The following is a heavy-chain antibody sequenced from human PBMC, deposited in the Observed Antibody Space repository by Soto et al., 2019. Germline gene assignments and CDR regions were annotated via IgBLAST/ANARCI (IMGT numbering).Heavy chain of an antibody. V-gene: IGHV4-39*01. Sequence: PSETLSLTCSVSGASISTSSDFWGWIRQVPGKGLEWIGNVYQSGTTRLNPSLKSRVSIFVDRSKNQFSLELNSATAADRAVYYCARQPESTSYFDYWGQGILVTVSS. CDR2: VYQSGTT. CDR1: GASISTSSDF. J-gene: IGHJ4*02. CDR3: ARQPESTSYFDY. D-gene: IGHD2-2*01.